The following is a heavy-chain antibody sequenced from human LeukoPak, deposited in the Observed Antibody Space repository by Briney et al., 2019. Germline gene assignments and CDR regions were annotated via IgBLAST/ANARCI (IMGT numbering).Heavy chain of an antibody. Sequence: GGSLRLSCVASGFTFGSYGLHWVRQAPGKGLEWVSSISSSSSYIYYADSVKGRFTISRDNAKNSLYLQMNSLRAEDTAVYYCARVRRGSYASFDAFDIWGQGTMVTVSS. CDR1: GFTFGSYG. V-gene: IGHV3-21*01. CDR2: ISSSSSYI. CDR3: ARVRRGSYASFDAFDI. J-gene: IGHJ3*02. D-gene: IGHD1-26*01.